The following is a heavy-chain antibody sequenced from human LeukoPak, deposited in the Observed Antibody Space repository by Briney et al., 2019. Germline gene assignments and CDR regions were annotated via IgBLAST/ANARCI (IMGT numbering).Heavy chain of an antibody. V-gene: IGHV3-33*01. CDR2: IWYDGSNQ. D-gene: IGHD6-13*01. Sequence: GGSLRLSCAASGFTFRNHGMHWVRQAPGKGLEWVAVIWYDGSNQYYADSVKGRFTISRDNSRNMMYLQMNSLRAEDTAVFYCARDIASRRLDYWGQGTLVTVSS. CDR3: ARDIASRRLDY. CDR1: GFTFRNHG. J-gene: IGHJ4*02.